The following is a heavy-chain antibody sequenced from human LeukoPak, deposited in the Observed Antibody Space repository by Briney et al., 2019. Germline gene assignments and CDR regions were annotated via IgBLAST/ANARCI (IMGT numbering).Heavy chain of an antibody. J-gene: IGHJ6*04. CDR3: ARLSSGIAAAVSLDV. CDR2: IYYSGST. Sequence: SETLSLTCTVSGGSISSGGYYWSWIRQHPGKGLECIGYIYYSGSTYYNPSLKSRVTISVDTSKNQFSLKLSSVTAADTAVYYCARLSSGIAAAVSLDVWGKGTTVTVSS. V-gene: IGHV4-31*03. D-gene: IGHD6-13*01. CDR1: GGSISSGGYY.